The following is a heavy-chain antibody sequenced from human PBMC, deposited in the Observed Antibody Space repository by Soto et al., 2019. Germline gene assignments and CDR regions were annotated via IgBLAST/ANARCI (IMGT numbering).Heavy chain of an antibody. CDR1: GGSISSGGYY. Sequence: SETLSLTCTVSGGSISSGGYYWSWIRQHPGKGLEWIGYIYYSGSTYYNPSLKSRVTISVDTSKNQFSLKLSSVTAADTAVDYCSISFGVAAAGPFAVWGQGSLAPVAS. CDR3: SISFGVAAAGPFAV. D-gene: IGHD6-13*01. CDR2: IYYSGST. J-gene: IGHJ1*01. V-gene: IGHV4-31*03.